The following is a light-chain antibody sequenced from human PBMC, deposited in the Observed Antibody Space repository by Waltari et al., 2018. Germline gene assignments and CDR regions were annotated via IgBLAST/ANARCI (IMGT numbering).Light chain of an antibody. CDR2: LVS. Sequence: DIVMTQSPLSLPVTPGEPASISSRSSRGLLHSNGYTYLDWYLQKPGQSPQLLIYLVSNRASGVPDRFSGSGSGTDFTLTISRVEAEDVGVYYCMQALQTPWTFGQGTKVEIK. V-gene: IGKV2-28*01. CDR1: RGLLHSNGYTY. CDR3: MQALQTPWT. J-gene: IGKJ1*01.